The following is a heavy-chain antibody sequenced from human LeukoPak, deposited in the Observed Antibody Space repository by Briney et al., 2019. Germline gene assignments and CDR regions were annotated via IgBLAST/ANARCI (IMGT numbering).Heavy chain of an antibody. J-gene: IGHJ5*02. CDR2: ISSSSSYI. V-gene: IGHV3-21*01. Sequence: GGSLRLSCTASGFTFGDYAMSWVRQAPGKGLEWVSSISSSSSYIYYADSVKGRFTISRDNAKNSLYLQMNSLRAEDTAVYYCASAEQGYAYSPPWGQGTLVTVSS. CDR3: ASAEQGYAYSPP. CDR1: GFTFGDYA. D-gene: IGHD2-15*01.